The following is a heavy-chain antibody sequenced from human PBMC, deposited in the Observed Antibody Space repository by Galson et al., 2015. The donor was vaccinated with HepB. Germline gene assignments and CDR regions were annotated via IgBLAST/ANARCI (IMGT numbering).Heavy chain of an antibody. Sequence: YSGSTSYNPSLKSRVTISVDTSKNQFSLNLSSVTAADTAVYYCASQTYYYSGMDVWGPGTTVTVSS. J-gene: IGHJ6*02. CDR3: ASQTYYYSGMDV. V-gene: IGHV4-61*07. CDR2: YSGST.